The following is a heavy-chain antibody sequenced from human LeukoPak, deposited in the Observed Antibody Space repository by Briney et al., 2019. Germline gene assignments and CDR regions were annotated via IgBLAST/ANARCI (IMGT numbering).Heavy chain of an antibody. CDR2: IYYGGST. Sequence: SETLSLTCPVSGDSISSSSDFWGWIRQPPGKGLEWIGSIYYGGSTNYNPSLKSRVTIPVDTSKNQFSLRLSSVTAADTAVYYCARGWPPPGPPVNWFDPWGQGTLVTVSS. D-gene: IGHD1-1*01. CDR1: GDSISSSSDF. V-gene: IGHV4-39*07. CDR3: ARGWPPPGPPVNWFDP. J-gene: IGHJ5*02.